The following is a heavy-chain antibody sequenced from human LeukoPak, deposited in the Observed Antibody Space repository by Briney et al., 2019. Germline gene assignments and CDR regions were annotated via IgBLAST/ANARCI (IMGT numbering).Heavy chain of an antibody. V-gene: IGHV1-69*13. CDR2: IVPMFGTT. Sequence: SVKVSCKASGYTFNSYAITWVRQAPGQGLEWLGGIVPMFGTTNYGQKFQGRLTITADPSTSTAYMELSSLRSEDTAVYYCASGPFLTFDHTPEGYYHYYMDVWGPGTTVTTSS. D-gene: IGHD1-14*01. CDR3: ASGPFLTFDHTPEGYYHYYMDV. J-gene: IGHJ6*03. CDR1: GYTFNSYA.